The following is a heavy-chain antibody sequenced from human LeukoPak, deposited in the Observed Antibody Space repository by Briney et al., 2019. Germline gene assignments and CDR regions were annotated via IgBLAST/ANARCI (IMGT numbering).Heavy chain of an antibody. D-gene: IGHD6-6*01. V-gene: IGHV4-59*08. CDR3: ARQGEQLGDFDY. Sequence: ASETLSLTCTVSGGSIGSYYWSWIRQPPGKGLEWIGYIYYSGSTNYNPSLKSRVTISVDTSKNQFSLKLSSVTAADTAVYYCARQGEQLGDFDYWGQGTLVTVSS. J-gene: IGHJ4*02. CDR1: GGSIGSYY. CDR2: IYYSGST.